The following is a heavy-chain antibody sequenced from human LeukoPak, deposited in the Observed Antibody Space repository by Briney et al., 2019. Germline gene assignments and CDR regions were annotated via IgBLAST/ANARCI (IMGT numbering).Heavy chain of an antibody. V-gene: IGHV3-23*01. D-gene: IGHD5-18*01. Sequence: GASLRLSCAASGFTISTYGMGWVRQAPGDGLQWVSVLSSSGGNTYYADSVGRRFTVSRDNSKNTLFLQMNSLRAEDTAVYYCAKDSQQLLQGYFDYWGQGTLVTVSS. J-gene: IGHJ4*02. CDR1: GFTISTYG. CDR3: AKDSQQLLQGYFDY. CDR2: LSSSGGNT.